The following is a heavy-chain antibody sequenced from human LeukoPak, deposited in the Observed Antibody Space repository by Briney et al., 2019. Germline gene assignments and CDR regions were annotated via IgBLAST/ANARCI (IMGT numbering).Heavy chain of an antibody. V-gene: IGHV1-69*05. Sequence: SVKVSCKASGVSFRDYTINWVRQAPGQGLEWMGAIIPISGTTNYAQRLRGRVTLTMDDSATTAFMEMSSLRSEDTAVYYCASRFTARQLVPADYYHMDVWGKGTTVFFSS. J-gene: IGHJ6*03. D-gene: IGHD6-13*01. CDR2: IIPISGTT. CDR3: ASRFTARQLVPADYYHMDV. CDR1: GVSFRDYT.